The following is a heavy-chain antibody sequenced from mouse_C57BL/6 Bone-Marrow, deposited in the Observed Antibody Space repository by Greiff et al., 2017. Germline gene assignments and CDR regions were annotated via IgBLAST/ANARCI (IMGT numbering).Heavy chain of an antibody. D-gene: IGHD1-1*01. CDR1: GYAFSSSW. J-gene: IGHJ2*01. Sequence: VKLMESGPELVKPGASVKISCKASGYAFSSSWMNWVKQRPGKGLEWIGRIYPGDGDTNYTGKFKGKATLTADKASSTAYMQLSSLASEDSAVYFCARHSGSTFDDWGQGTTLTVSS. CDR2: IYPGDGDT. V-gene: IGHV1-82*01. CDR3: ARHSGSTFDD.